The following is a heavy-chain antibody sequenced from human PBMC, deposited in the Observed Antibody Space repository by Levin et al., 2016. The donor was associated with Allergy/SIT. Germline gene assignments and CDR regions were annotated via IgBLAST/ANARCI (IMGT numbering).Heavy chain of an antibody. V-gene: IGHV3-7*03. CDR2: IRGDGGEI. J-gene: IGHJ4*02. CDR1: GFTFSTYW. CDR3: VRWGYTGGIDY. D-gene: IGHD5-24*01. Sequence: GESLKISCAASGFTFSTYWMGWVRQAPGKGLEWVANIRGDGGEIYYVDSVKGRFTISRDNAENSLFLQMNSLRAEDTALYYCVRWGYTGGIDYWGQGTLVTVSS.